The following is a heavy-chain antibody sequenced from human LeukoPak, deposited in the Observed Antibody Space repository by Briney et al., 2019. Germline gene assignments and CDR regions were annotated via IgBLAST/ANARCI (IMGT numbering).Heavy chain of an antibody. J-gene: IGHJ4*02. V-gene: IGHV4-34*01. CDR3: ARGQPSGGYYDSSGYPINDY. D-gene: IGHD3-22*01. Sequence: SETPSLTCAVHGGSFSGYYWSWIRQPQGKGLGWIGHIKQSGSTNYNPSLKSRVTISVDTSKNQFSLKLSSVTAADTAVYYCARGQPSGGYYDSSGYPINDYWGQGTLVTVSS. CDR1: GGSFSGYY. CDR2: IKQSGST.